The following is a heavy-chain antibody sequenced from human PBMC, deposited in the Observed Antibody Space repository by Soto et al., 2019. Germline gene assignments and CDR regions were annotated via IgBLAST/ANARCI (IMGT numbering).Heavy chain of an antibody. CDR2: IYYSGST. V-gene: IGHV4-59*08. Sequence: SETLSLTCTVSGGSISSYYWSWIRQPPGKGLEWIGYIYYSGSTNYNPSLKSRVTISVDTSKNQFSLKLSSVTAADTAVYYCATAPPWGVNFDYWGQGTLVTVSS. J-gene: IGHJ4*02. CDR3: ATAPPWGVNFDY. CDR1: GGSISSYY. D-gene: IGHD3-10*01.